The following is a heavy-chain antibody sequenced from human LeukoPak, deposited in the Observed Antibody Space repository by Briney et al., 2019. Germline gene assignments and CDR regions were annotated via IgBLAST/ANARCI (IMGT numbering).Heavy chain of an antibody. CDR2: ISSDGRST. J-gene: IGHJ4*02. Sequence: PGGSLKLSCVSSGFTVSDFWMHWVRQAPGKGVVWVPRISSDGRSTTSADSVKGRFTICRDNAKNTLYLQMNSLRVEDTAVYYCATDYWGSINYWGQGSLVTVS. D-gene: IGHD7-27*01. V-gene: IGHV3-74*01. CDR1: GFTVSDFW. CDR3: ATDYWGSINY.